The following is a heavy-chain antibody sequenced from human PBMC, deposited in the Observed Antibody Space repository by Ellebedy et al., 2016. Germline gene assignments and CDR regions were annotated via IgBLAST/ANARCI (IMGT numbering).Heavy chain of an antibody. D-gene: IGHD2-21*02. CDR1: GFTFSSYA. J-gene: IGHJ4*02. Sequence: GGSLRLSCAASGFTFSSYAMSWVRQAPGKGLERVSAISGSGGSTYYADSVKGRFTISRDNSKNTLYLQMNSLRAEDTAVYYCAKDPYCGGDCSPPGHDYWGQGTLVTVSS. CDR3: AKDPYCGGDCSPPGHDY. CDR2: ISGSGGST. V-gene: IGHV3-23*01.